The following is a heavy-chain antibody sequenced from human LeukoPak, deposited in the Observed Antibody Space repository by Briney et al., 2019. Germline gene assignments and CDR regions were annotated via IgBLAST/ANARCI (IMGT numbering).Heavy chain of an antibody. D-gene: IGHD3-9*01. CDR1: GFTFRDYN. CDR3: ATERQYYDILTGILKGGYFDY. CDR2: ISSSGSTI. V-gene: IGHV3-11*01. Sequence: GGSLRLSCAASGFTFRDYNMNWIRQAPGKGLEWVSYISSSGSTIYYADSVKGRFTISRDNAKNSLYLQMNSLRAEDTAVYYCATERQYYDILTGILKGGYFDYGGQGTLVTVSS. J-gene: IGHJ4*02.